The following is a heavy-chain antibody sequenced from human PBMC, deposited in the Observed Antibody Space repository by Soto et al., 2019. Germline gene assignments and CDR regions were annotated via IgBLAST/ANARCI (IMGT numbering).Heavy chain of an antibody. D-gene: IGHD6-19*01. CDR2: INHSGST. J-gene: IGHJ3*02. V-gene: IGHV4-34*01. CDR1: GGSFSGYY. Sequence: KTSETLSLTCAVYGGSFSGYYWSWIRQPPGKGLEWIGEINHSGSTNYNPSLKSRVTISVDTSKNQFSLKLSSVTAADTAVYYCARAPKWLAAPDAFDIWGQGTMVTVSS. CDR3: ARAPKWLAAPDAFDI.